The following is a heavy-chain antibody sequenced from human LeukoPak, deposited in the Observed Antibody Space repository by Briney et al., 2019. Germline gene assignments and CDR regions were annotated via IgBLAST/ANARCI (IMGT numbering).Heavy chain of an antibody. V-gene: IGHV3-21*01. CDR3: AREGPWGYYYYMDV. CDR2: ISSSSSYI. D-gene: IGHD3-16*01. CDR1: GFTFSSYS. Sequence: GGSLRLSCAASGFTFSSYSMNWVRQAPGKGLEWVSSISSSSSYIYYADSVKGRFTISRDNAKNSLYLQMNSLRAEDTAVYYCAREGPWGYYYYMDVWGKGTTVTVSS. J-gene: IGHJ6*03.